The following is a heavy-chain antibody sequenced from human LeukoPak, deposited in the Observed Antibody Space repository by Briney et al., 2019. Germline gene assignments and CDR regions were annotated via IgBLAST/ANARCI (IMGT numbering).Heavy chain of an antibody. V-gene: IGHV1-2*02. CDR3: AKGPMGSCKGAFCYHFDC. CDR2: INPNSGGT. CDR1: GYTFTGYY. J-gene: IGHJ4*02. Sequence: ASVKVSCKASGYTFTGYYMHWVRQAPGQGLEWMGWINPNSGGTNYAQKFQGRVTMTRDTSISTAYMELSRLRSDDTAVYFCAKGPMGSCKGAFCYHFDCWGQGTLVTVSS. D-gene: IGHD2-15*01.